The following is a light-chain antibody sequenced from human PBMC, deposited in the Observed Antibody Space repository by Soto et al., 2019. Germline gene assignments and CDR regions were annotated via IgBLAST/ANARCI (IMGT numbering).Light chain of an antibody. CDR3: QQRSNWPGFT. CDR1: QSVSSY. CDR2: DAS. V-gene: IGKV3-11*01. J-gene: IGKJ3*01. Sequence: EIVLTQSPATLSLSPGERATLSCRASQSVSSYLAWYQQKPGQAPRLLLYDASNRATGIPARFSGSGSGTDFTLTISSLEPEDVAVYYCQQRSNWPGFTFGPGTKVDIK.